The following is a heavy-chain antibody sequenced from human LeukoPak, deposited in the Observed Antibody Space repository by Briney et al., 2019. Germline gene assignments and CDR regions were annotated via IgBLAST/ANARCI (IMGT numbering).Heavy chain of an antibody. J-gene: IGHJ4*02. Sequence: GRSLRLSCAASGFTFSSYGMHWVRQAPGKGLEWVAVISYDGSNKYYADSVKGRFTISRDNSKNTLYLQMNSLRAEDTAVYYCAKDRGEGAPFDYWGQGTLVTVSS. D-gene: IGHD1-26*01. CDR1: GFTFSSYG. CDR2: ISYDGSNK. V-gene: IGHV3-30*18. CDR3: AKDRGEGAPFDY.